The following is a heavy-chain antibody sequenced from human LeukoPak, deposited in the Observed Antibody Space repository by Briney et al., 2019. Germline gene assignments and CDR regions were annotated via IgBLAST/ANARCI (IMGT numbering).Heavy chain of an antibody. CDR1: GFTSSSYW. V-gene: IGHV3-74*01. Sequence: GRSLRLSCAASGFTSSSYWMHWVRQAPGKGLVWVSRINSDGSSTSYADSVKGRFTISRDNAKNTLYLQMNSLRAEDTAVYYCALLKYSGSYGYWGQGTLVTVSS. J-gene: IGHJ4*02. CDR2: INSDGSST. CDR3: ALLKYSGSYGY. D-gene: IGHD1-26*01.